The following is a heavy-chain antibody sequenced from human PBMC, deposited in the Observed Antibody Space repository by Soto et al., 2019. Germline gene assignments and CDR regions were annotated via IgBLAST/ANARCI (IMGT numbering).Heavy chain of an antibody. Sequence: QVQLVQSGAEMKKPGASVKLSCKTSGINYNTYAIHWVRQAPGQGLEWMGWINAGNGDTRYSQNFQGRVTLTRDTSATPVYIDLDRLKSEDTGVYYCARAISGYVTWGQGTLVTVSS. CDR3: ARAISGYVT. J-gene: IGHJ4*02. CDR1: GINYNTYA. V-gene: IGHV1-3*01. CDR2: INAGNGDT. D-gene: IGHD5-12*01.